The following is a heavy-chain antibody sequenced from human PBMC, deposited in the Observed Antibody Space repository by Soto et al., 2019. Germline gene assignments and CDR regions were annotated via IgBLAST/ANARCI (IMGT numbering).Heavy chain of an antibody. J-gene: IGHJ6*02. CDR2: ISWDGGST. CDR1: GFTFDDYT. CDR3: ATAEQPREEYYYGMDV. D-gene: IGHD6-13*01. Sequence: EVQLVESGGVVVQPGGSLRLSCAASGFTFDDYTMHWVRQAPGKGLVWVSLISWDGGSTYYAVSVKGRFTISRDNSKNSLYLQMNTLRTEDTALYYCATAEQPREEYYYGMDVWGQGTTVTVSS. V-gene: IGHV3-43*01.